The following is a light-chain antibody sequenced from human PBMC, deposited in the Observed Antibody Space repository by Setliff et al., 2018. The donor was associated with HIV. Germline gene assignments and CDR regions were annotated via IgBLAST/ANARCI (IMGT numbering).Light chain of an antibody. CDR3: SSYTSSSTDV. CDR2: DVS. CDR1: SSDVGTYNA. V-gene: IGLV2-14*01. J-gene: IGLJ1*01. Sequence: QSALTQPASVSGSPGQSITISCTGTSSDVGTYNAVYWYQQHPGKAPKLMIYDVSTRPSGVSNRFSGSKSGSTASLTISGLQTEDEADYYCSSYTSSSTDVFGTGTKVT.